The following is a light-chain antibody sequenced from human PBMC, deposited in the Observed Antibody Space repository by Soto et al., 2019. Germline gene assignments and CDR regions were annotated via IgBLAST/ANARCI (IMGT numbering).Light chain of an antibody. J-gene: IGKJ4*01. V-gene: IGKV3-20*01. Sequence: EIVLTQSPGTLSLSPGERATLSCRASQSVSSSYLAWYQQKPGQAPRLLIYGASSRATGIPDRFSGSGSGTDFTLTISRLEPEDVAVYYCQQYGTFTATFGGGTKVEIK. CDR3: QQYGTFTAT. CDR1: QSVSSSY. CDR2: GAS.